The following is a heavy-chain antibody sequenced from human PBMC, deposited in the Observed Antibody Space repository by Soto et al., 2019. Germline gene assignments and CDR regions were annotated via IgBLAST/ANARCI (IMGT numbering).Heavy chain of an antibody. D-gene: IGHD6-19*01. CDR1: GFTFSSYA. V-gene: IGHV3-23*01. CDR3: AKGTLRIAVAALDY. J-gene: IGHJ4*02. Sequence: GESLKISCAASGFTFSSYAMSWVRQAPGKGLEWVSAISGSGGSTYYADSVKGRFTISRDNSKNTLYLQMNSLRAEDTAVYYCAKGTLRIAVAALDYWGQGTLVTVSS. CDR2: ISGSGGST.